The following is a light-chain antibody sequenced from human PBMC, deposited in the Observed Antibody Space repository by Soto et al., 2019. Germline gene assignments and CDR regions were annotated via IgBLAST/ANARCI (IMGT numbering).Light chain of an antibody. J-gene: IGKJ5*01. V-gene: IGKV3-20*01. Sequence: EIVLTQSPGTLSLSPGERATLFCRASQSVDGTYLAWYQQKPGQAPRLLIYSASSRATGVPDRFSGSGSGTDFTLTISRLEPEDFAVYSCQQYGRTFLTFGQGTRLEIK. CDR1: QSVDGTY. CDR3: QQYGRTFLT. CDR2: SAS.